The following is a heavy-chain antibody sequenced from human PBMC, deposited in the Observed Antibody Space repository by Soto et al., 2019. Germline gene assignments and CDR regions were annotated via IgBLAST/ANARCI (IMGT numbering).Heavy chain of an antibody. D-gene: IGHD2-8*01. CDR1: GGTFNRLS. Sequence: QVHLVQSGPEVKKPGSSVRVSCKASGGTFNRLSLNWVRQAPGQGLEWMGRIIPAVGAGNYPQKFQGRVTSTADMSTSTAYLAATSLTFEDTAVYSCATMVDSKGFDPWGLATLVTVSS. CDR3: ATMVDSKGFDP. J-gene: IGHJ5*02. V-gene: IGHV1-69*08. CDR2: IIPAVGAG.